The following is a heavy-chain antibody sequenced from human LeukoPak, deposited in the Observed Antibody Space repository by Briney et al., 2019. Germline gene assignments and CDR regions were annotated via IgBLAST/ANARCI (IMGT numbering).Heavy chain of an antibody. Sequence: GGSLRLSCAASGFTFDDYGMSWVRQAPGKGLEWVSGINWNGGSTGYADSVKGRFTISRDNAKNSLYLQMNSLRAEDTALYYCARDEGIAAAGTEGYWGQGTLVTVSS. J-gene: IGHJ4*02. CDR2: INWNGGST. D-gene: IGHD6-13*01. V-gene: IGHV3-20*04. CDR3: ARDEGIAAAGTEGY. CDR1: GFTFDDYG.